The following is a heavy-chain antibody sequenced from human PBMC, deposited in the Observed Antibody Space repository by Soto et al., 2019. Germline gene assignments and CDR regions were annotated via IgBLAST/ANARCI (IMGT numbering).Heavy chain of an antibody. V-gene: IGHV4-59*01. J-gene: IGHJ4*02. CDR3: ARVPYYDFFFDY. CDR1: GDSTSYYY. Sequence: SETLSLTCTVSGDSTSYYYWSWIRVAPGKGLEWIGSIYHSGSTNYNPSLKSRVTILIDTSKNQFSLKLNSVTAADTAVYYCARVPYYDFFFDYWGQGTLVTAPQ. CDR2: IYHSGST. D-gene: IGHD3-3*01.